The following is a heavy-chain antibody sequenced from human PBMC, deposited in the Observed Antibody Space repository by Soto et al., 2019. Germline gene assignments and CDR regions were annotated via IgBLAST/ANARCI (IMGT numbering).Heavy chain of an antibody. CDR3: ARGYYDILSGYYPFDY. CDR1: GGSISSGGYY. D-gene: IGHD3-9*01. CDR2: IYYSGST. Sequence: QVQLQESGPGLVKPSQTLSLTCTVSGGSISSGGYYWSWIRQHPGKGLEWIGYIYYSGSTYYNPSLKSRVTIPVDTSKNQFSLKLSSLTAGDTAVYYCARGYYDILSGYYPFDYWGQGTLLTVSS. V-gene: IGHV4-31*03. J-gene: IGHJ4*02.